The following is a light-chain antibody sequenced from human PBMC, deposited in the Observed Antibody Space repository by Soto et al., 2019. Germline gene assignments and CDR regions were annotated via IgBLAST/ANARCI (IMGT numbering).Light chain of an antibody. Sequence: EIVMTQSPATLSVSPGEGATLSCRASQSVTNNLAWYQQKPGQAPRLLIYGASTRATGIPARFSGSGSGTEFTLTISSLQSEDFAVYSCQQYNNWLWTFGQGTKVEIK. J-gene: IGKJ1*01. CDR3: QQYNNWLWT. V-gene: IGKV3-15*01. CDR2: GAS. CDR1: QSVTNN.